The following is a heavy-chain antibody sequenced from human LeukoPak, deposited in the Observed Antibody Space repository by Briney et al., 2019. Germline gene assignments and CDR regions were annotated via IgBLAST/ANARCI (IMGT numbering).Heavy chain of an antibody. D-gene: IGHD4-23*01. J-gene: IGHJ5*02. CDR2: INSDGSST. CDR3: ARTSYGGDSPDWFDP. V-gene: IGHV3-74*01. Sequence: PGGSLRLSCAASGFTFSSYWMHWVRQAPGKGLVWVSRINSDGSSTSYADSVKGRFTISRGNAKNTLYLQMNSLRAEDTAVYYCARTSYGGDSPDWFDPWGQGTLVTVSS. CDR1: GFTFSSYW.